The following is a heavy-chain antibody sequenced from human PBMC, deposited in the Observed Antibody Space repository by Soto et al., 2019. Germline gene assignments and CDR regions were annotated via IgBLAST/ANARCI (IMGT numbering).Heavy chain of an antibody. J-gene: IGHJ4*02. CDR1: GFTFSSYS. Sequence: EVQLVESGGGLVQPGGSLRLSCAASGFTFSSYSMNWVRQAPGKGLEWVSYISSSSTIYYADSVKGRFTISRDNAKNSRYLQMNSLRDEDRAVFFCARGGGGVVIEFDDWGQGTLVTFSS. CDR2: ISSSSTI. D-gene: IGHD3-3*01. V-gene: IGHV3-48*02. CDR3: ARGGGGVVIEFDD.